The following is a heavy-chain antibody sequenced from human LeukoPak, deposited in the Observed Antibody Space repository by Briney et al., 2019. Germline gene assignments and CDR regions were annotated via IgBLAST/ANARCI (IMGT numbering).Heavy chain of an antibody. D-gene: IGHD3-10*01. V-gene: IGHV3-33*01. CDR1: GFTFSSYG. CDR2: IWYDGSNK. Sequence: GSLRLSCAASGFTFSSYGMHWVRQAPGKGLEWVAVIWYDGSNKYYADSVKGRFTISRENSKNTLYLQMNSLRAEDTAVYYCARDQGGSGSSFDYWGQGTLVTVSS. CDR3: ARDQGGSGSSFDY. J-gene: IGHJ4*02.